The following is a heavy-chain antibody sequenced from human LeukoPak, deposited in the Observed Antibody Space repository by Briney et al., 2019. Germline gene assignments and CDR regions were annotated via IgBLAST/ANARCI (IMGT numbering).Heavy chain of an antibody. CDR1: GLTLDRYA. D-gene: IGHD3-10*01. CDR3: TKDITPGGADV. V-gene: IGHV3-9*01. Sequence: PGGSLRLSCVASGLTLDRYAMHWVRQCPGKGLEWVAGFSLDTDRIDYADSVRGRFTVSKDDAKKTLYLQMNNLRTGDTALYYCTKDITPGGADVWGQGTTVTVSS. CDR2: FSLDTDRI. J-gene: IGHJ6*02.